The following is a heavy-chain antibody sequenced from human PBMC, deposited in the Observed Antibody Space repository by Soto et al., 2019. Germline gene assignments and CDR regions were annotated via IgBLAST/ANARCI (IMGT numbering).Heavy chain of an antibody. CDR1: GGSISSSRYY. CDR3: ARSGYSYGPNPLLY. Sequence: SETLSLTCTVSGGSISSSRYYWGWIRQPPGKGLEWIGSIYYSGSTYYNPSLKSRVTISVDTSKNQFSLKLSSVTAADTAVYYCARSGYSYGPNPLLYWGQGTLVTVSS. D-gene: IGHD5-18*01. J-gene: IGHJ4*02. CDR2: IYYSGST. V-gene: IGHV4-39*07.